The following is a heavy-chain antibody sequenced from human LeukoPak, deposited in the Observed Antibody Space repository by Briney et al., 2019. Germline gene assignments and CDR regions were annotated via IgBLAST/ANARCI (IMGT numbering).Heavy chain of an antibody. J-gene: IGHJ2*01. D-gene: IGHD5-18*01. CDR3: ARDLKRGYSYGYDPHWYFDL. CDR1: GFTFSSYE. V-gene: IGHV3-48*03. CDR2: ISSSGSTI. Sequence: GGSLRLSCAASGFTFSSYEMNWVRQAPGKGLEWVSYISSSGSTIYYADSVKGRFTISRDNAKNSLYLQMNSLRAEDTAVYYCARDLKRGYSYGYDPHWYFDLWGRGTLVTVSS.